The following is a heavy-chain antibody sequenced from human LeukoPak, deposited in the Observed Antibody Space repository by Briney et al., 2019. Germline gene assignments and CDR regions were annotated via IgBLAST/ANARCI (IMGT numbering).Heavy chain of an antibody. D-gene: IGHD3-22*01. V-gene: IGHV3-23*01. CDR3: AKDPYYYDSSGFY. Sequence: TGGSMRLSCAASGFTFSSYAMSWVRQAPGKGLEWVSAISGSGGSTYYADSVKGRFTISRDNSKNTLYLQMNSLRAEDTAVYYCAKDPYYYDSSGFYWGQGTLVTVSS. J-gene: IGHJ4*02. CDR2: ISGSGGST. CDR1: GFTFSSYA.